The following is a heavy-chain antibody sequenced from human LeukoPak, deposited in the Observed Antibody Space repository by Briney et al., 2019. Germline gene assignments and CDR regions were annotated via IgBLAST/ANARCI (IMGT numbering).Heavy chain of an antibody. CDR3: ARATLRYFDWLLGNYFDY. J-gene: IGHJ4*02. V-gene: IGHV4-34*01. CDR1: GGSFSDYY. D-gene: IGHD3-9*01. CDR2: IKQSGST. Sequence: SETLSLTCAVYGGSFSDYYWNWIRQPPGKGLEWIGEIKQSGSTNYNPSLKSRVTLSVDTSNNQFSLKLSSVTAADTAVYYCARATLRYFDWLLGNYFDYWGQGTLVTVSS.